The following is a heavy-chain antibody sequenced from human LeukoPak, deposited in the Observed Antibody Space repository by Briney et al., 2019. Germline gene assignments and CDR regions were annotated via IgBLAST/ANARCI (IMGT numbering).Heavy chain of an antibody. D-gene: IGHD3-10*01. CDR1: GYTFTTYG. CDR2: MNPNSGNT. V-gene: IGHV1-8*01. J-gene: IGHJ5*02. CDR3: ARVRKVRGFGYPNWFDP. Sequence: ASVKVSCKASGYTFTTYGVSWVRQAPGQGLEWMGWMNPNSGNTGYAQKFQGRVTMTRNTSISTAYMELSSLRSEDTAVYYCARVRKVRGFGYPNWFDPWGQGTLVTVSS.